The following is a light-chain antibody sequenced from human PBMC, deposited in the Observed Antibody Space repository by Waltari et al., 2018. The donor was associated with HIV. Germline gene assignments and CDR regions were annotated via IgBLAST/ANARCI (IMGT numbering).Light chain of an antibody. V-gene: IGLV1-40*01. CDR1: TSNIGADYD. CDR3: QSYDITLSASVV. J-gene: IGLJ2*01. Sequence: QSVLTQPPSVSGAPGQRVTISCTGSTSNIGADYDVHWYQQIPGTAPKLLISGNKNRPSGVPDRFSALKSGTSASLTITGLQAEDDADYFCQSYDITLSASVVFGGGTKLTVL. CDR2: GNK.